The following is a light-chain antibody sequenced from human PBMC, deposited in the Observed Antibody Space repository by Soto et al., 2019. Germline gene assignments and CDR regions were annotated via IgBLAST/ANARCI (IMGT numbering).Light chain of an antibody. CDR1: SSDVGGYNY. CDR2: EVS. J-gene: IGLJ1*01. Sequence: QSVLTQPASVSGSPGQSITISCTGTSSDVGGYNYVSWCQQHPGKAPKLMIYEVSNRPSGVSNRFSGSKSGNTASLTISGLQAEEEADYYCSSYTSGSTYVFGPRTKVTVL. CDR3: SSYTSGSTYV. V-gene: IGLV2-14*01.